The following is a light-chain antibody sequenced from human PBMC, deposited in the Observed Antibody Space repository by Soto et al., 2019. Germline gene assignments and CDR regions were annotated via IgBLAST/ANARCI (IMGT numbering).Light chain of an antibody. Sequence: DIQMTQSPSSLSASVGDRVTITCRANQGISKYLAWYQQKPGKVPKLLIFAASALQSGVPSRFSGSGSGTDFTLTISSLQHEAVATYYYQKCNSALWTFGQGTNVEIK. J-gene: IGKJ1*01. CDR1: QGISKY. CDR3: QKCNSALWT. V-gene: IGKV1-27*01. CDR2: AAS.